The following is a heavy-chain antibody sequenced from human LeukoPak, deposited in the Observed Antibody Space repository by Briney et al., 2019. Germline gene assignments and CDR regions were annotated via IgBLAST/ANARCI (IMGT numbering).Heavy chain of an antibody. V-gene: IGHV3-48*02. J-gene: IGHJ4*02. CDR1: GFSFTDYP. CDR3: ATDQRYAFDY. D-gene: IGHD3-9*01. Sequence: GGSLRLSCATSGFSFTDYPMNWVRQAPGKGLEWISNIRTTAEGAKYAYYADSVKGRVTISRDDGKNTLYLHMNSLRDDDTAVYYCATDQRYAFDYWGQGILATVSS. CDR2: IRTTAEGAKYA.